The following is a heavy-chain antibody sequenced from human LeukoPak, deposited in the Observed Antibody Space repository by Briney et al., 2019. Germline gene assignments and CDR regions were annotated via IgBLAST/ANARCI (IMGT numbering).Heavy chain of an antibody. CDR1: GFTFSSYG. CDR2: ISYDGSNK. CDR3: AKGFSSMAFDI. Sequence: GGSLRLSCAASGFTFSSYGMHWVRQAPGKGLEWVAVISYDGSNKYYADSVKGRLTISRDNSKNTLYLQMNSLRAEDTAVYYCAKGFSSMAFDIWGQGTMVTVSP. J-gene: IGHJ3*02. V-gene: IGHV3-30*18. D-gene: IGHD6-13*01.